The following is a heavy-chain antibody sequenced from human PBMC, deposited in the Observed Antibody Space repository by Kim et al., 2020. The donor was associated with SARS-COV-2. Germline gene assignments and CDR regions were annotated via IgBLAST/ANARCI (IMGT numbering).Heavy chain of an antibody. CDR3: AKDFLTVAGTNYYYGMDV. V-gene: IGHV3-23*01. Sequence: VKGRFTISRDKSKNAPYLQMNSLRAEDTDVYYCAKDFLTVAGTNYYYGMDVWGQGTTVTVSS. D-gene: IGHD6-19*01. J-gene: IGHJ6*02.